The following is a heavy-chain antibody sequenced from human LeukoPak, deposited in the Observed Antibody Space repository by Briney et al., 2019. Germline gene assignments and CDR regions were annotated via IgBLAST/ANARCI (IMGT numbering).Heavy chain of an antibody. V-gene: IGHV3-48*03. D-gene: IGHD6-19*01. CDR2: ISSSGSTI. CDR3: ARDRGGSGWYNLDY. J-gene: IGHJ4*02. Sequence: GGSLRLSCAASGFTFSSYEMNWVRQAPGKGLEWVSYISSSGSTIYYADSVKGRFTISRDNAKNSLYLQMNSLRAEDTAVYYCARDRGGSGWYNLDYWGQGTLVTVSS. CDR1: GFTFSSYE.